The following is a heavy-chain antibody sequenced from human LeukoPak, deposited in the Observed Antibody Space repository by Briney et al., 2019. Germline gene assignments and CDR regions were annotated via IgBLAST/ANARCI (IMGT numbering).Heavy chain of an antibody. CDR3: ARARRDGYNFDY. CDR1: GYTFTSYD. J-gene: IGHJ4*02. Sequence: ASVKVSCKASGYTFTSYDINWVRQATGQGLEWMGWMNPNSGNTGYAQKFQGRVTMTRNTSISTAYMELSSLRSEGTAVYYCARARRDGYNFDYWGQGTLVTVSS. D-gene: IGHD5-24*01. CDR2: MNPNSGNT. V-gene: IGHV1-8*01.